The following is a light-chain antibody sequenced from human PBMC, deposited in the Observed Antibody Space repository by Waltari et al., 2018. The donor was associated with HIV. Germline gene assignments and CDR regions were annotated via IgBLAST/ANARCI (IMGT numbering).Light chain of an antibody. V-gene: IGLV6-57*04. J-gene: IGLJ3*02. CDR3: QSYDSNYVVV. CDR1: GGSIAGHF. CDR2: EDD. Sequence: NFMLTQPHSVSESPGKTITISCTRRGGSIAGHFVQWYQQRPGSAPTTVIYEDDQRPSGVTDRFSGSIDSSSNSASLTISGLQTEDEADYYCQSYDSNYVVVFGGGTKVTVL.